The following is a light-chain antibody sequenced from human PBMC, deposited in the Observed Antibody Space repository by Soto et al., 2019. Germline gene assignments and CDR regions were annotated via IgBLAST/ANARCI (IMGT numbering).Light chain of an antibody. Sequence: QSALTQPPSASGTPGQRVTISCSGSSSNIGSNTVNWYQHLPATAPKLLIYVATHRPSGVPDRFSGSTSGTSAPLAIGGLQSEDEADYYWAAWNDRLNGLVFGGGTKLTVL. CDR1: SSNIGSNT. CDR2: VAT. CDR3: AAWNDRLNGLV. J-gene: IGLJ2*01. V-gene: IGLV1-44*01.